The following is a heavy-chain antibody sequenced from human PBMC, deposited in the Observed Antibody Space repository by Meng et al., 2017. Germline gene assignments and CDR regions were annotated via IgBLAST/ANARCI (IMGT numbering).Heavy chain of an antibody. CDR1: GFTFNSHW. V-gene: IGHV3-7*01. CDR2: IKQDGSEK. D-gene: IGHD1-26*01. CDR3: VRDKTVGATIFDC. J-gene: IGHJ4*02. Sequence: GESLKISCAASGFTFNSHWMSWVRQAPGKGLEWVANIKQDGSEKYYVDAVEGRFPISRDNAKNSLSLEMNSLRVEDKAVYYCVRDKTVGATIFDCWGQGTLVTVSS.